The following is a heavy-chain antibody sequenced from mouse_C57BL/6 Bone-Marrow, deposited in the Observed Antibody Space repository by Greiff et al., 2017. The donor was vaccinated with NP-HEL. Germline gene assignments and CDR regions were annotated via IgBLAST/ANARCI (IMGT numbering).Heavy chain of an antibody. Sequence: VQLQQSVAELVRPGASVKLSCTASGFNIKNTYMHWVKQRPEQGLEWIGRIDPANGNTKYAPKFQGKATITADTSSNTAYLQLSSLTSEDTAIYYCARGGVITTVVASYYFDYWGQGTTLTVSS. CDR2: IDPANGNT. CDR3: ARGGVITTVVASYYFDY. J-gene: IGHJ2*01. D-gene: IGHD1-1*01. V-gene: IGHV14-3*01. CDR1: GFNIKNTY.